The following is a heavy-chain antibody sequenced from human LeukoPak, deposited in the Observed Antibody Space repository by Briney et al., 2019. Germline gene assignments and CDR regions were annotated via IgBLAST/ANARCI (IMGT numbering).Heavy chain of an antibody. Sequence: ASVKVSCKASGYTFTGYYMHWVRQAPGQGLEWMGRINPNSGGTNYAQKFQGRVTTTRDTSISTAYMELSRLRSDDTAVYYCAITYYYDSSGYFSFDYWGQGTLVTVSS. J-gene: IGHJ4*02. CDR2: INPNSGGT. CDR1: GYTFTGYY. D-gene: IGHD3-22*01. V-gene: IGHV1-2*06. CDR3: AITYYYDSSGYFSFDY.